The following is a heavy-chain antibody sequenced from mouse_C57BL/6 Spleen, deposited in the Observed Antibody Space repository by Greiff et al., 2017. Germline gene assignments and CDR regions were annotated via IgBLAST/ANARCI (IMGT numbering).Heavy chain of an antibody. J-gene: IGHJ3*01. CDR3: ARQEAYYRNPWFAY. CDR2: INPSNGGT. V-gene: IGHV1-53*01. D-gene: IGHD2-5*01. Sequence: VQLQQSGTELVKPGASVKLSCKASGYTFTDYWMHWVKQRPGQGLEWIGNINPSNGGTNYNEKFKSKATLTVDKSSSTAYMQLSSLTSEDSAVYYCARQEAYYRNPWFAYWGQGTMVTVSA. CDR1: GYTFTDYW.